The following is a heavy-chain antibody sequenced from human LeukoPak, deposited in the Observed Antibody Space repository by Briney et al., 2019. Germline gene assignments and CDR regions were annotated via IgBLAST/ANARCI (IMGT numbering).Heavy chain of an antibody. Sequence: ASVKVSCKASGYTFTNYAIQWVRQAPGQRLEWMGRINAGHGDTKYSQKFQGRATITRDTSASTAYMELSSLRSEDTAVYYCARGAGFAEPLPEYWGQGTLLTVSS. J-gene: IGHJ4*02. D-gene: IGHD1-14*01. CDR3: ARGAGFAEPLPEY. CDR1: GYTFTNYA. CDR2: INAGHGDT. V-gene: IGHV1-3*01.